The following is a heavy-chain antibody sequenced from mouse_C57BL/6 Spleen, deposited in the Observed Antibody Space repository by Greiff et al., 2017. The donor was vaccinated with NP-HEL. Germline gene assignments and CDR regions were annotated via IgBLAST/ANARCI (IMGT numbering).Heavy chain of an antibody. CDR2: ISSGGSYT. J-gene: IGHJ3*01. V-gene: IGHV5-6*01. CDR1: GFTFSSYG. CDR3: ASQSTMVTSWFAY. Sequence: EVQLVESGGDSVKPGGSLKLSCAASGFTFSSYGMSWVRQTPDKRLEWVATISSGGSYTYYPDSVKGRFTISRDNAKNTLYLQMSSLKSEDTAMYYCASQSTMVTSWFAYWGQGTLVTVSA. D-gene: IGHD2-2*01.